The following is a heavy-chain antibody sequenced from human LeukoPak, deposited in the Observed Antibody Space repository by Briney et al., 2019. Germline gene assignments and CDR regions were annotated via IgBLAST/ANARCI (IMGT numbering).Heavy chain of an antibody. D-gene: IGHD6-13*01. Sequence: GGSLRLSCAASGFTFSSYAMHWVRQAPGKGLEWVAVISYDGSNKYYADSVKGRFTISRDNSKNTLYLQMNSLRAEDTAVYYCAKDDDSSSWSVFDYWGQGTLVTVSS. CDR1: GFTFSSYA. CDR3: AKDDDSSSWSVFDY. V-gene: IGHV3-30*18. CDR2: ISYDGSNK. J-gene: IGHJ4*02.